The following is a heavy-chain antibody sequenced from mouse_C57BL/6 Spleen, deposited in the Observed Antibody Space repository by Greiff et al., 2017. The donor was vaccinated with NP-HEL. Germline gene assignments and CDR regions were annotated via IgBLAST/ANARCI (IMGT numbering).Heavy chain of an antibody. V-gene: IGHV5-4*01. D-gene: IGHD1-1*01. J-gene: IGHJ2*01. CDR3: ARDPHYYGSSGYYFDY. Sequence: VQLKESGGGLVKPGGSLKLSCAASGFTFSSYAMSWVRQTPEKRLEWVATISDGGSYTYYPDNVKGRFTIPRDNAKNNLYLQMSHLKSEDTAMYSYARDPHYYGSSGYYFDYWGQGTTLTVSS. CDR1: GFTFSSYA. CDR2: ISDGGSYT.